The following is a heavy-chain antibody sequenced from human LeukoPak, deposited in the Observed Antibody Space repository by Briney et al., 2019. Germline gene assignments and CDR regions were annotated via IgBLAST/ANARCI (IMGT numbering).Heavy chain of an antibody. V-gene: IGHV4-4*02. CDR2: IYHSGST. Sequence: PSGTLSLTCAVSGGSISSSNWWSWVRQPPGKGLEWIGEIYHSGSTNYNPSLKSRVTMSVDTSKNQFSLKLSSVTAADTAVYYCARENNGYNRAFDYWGQGTLVTVSS. J-gene: IGHJ4*02. CDR3: ARENNGYNRAFDY. D-gene: IGHD5-24*01. CDR1: GGSISSSNW.